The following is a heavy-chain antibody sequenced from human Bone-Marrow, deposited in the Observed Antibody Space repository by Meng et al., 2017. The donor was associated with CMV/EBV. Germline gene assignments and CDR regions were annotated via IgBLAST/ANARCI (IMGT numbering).Heavy chain of an antibody. V-gene: IGHV3-30*02. D-gene: IGHD1-26*01. Sequence: GESLKISLASSGCTFSSYGMHWVRQAPGKGLEWVAFIRYDGSNKYYADSVKGRFTISRDNSKNTLYLQMNSLRAEDTALYYCAREATGSWELNDWGQGTLVTVSS. CDR1: GCTFSSYG. CDR3: AREATGSWELND. CDR2: IRYDGSNK. J-gene: IGHJ4*02.